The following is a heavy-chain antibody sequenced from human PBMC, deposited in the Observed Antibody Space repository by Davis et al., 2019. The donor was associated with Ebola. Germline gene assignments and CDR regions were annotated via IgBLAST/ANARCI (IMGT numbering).Heavy chain of an antibody. D-gene: IGHD6-13*01. CDR2: IYPGVSVT. Sequence: GESLKISCNRPGHNFTSTWIGWVRQMPGKGLEWMGIIYPGVSVTRYSPSFEGQVTISADKSTNTAYLQWSSLRASDTAMYYCVRAAKGSSSWYGDFGPWGQGTLVTVSS. J-gene: IGHJ5*02. CDR1: GHNFTSTW. V-gene: IGHV5-51*01. CDR3: VRAAKGSSSWYGDFGP.